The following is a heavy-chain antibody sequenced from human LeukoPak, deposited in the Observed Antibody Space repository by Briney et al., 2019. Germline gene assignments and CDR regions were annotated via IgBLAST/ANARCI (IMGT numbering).Heavy chain of an antibody. V-gene: IGHV4-4*07. CDR1: GTSFTSYY. CDR2: IYASGST. D-gene: IGHD3-22*01. J-gene: IGHJ4*02. CDR3: AVYYYDSRGYLFDY. Sequence: SQTLSLTCGVSGTSFTSYYWSWIRQPAGKGLEWIGRIYASGSTNYNPSLKSRVTISVDTSKNQFSLKLSSVTAADTAVYYCAVYYYDSRGYLFDYWGQGTLVTVSS.